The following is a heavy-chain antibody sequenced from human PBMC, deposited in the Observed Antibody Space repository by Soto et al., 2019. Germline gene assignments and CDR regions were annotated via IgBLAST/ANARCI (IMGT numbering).Heavy chain of an antibody. Sequence: SETPSLTCAVSGGSISSGGYSWSWIRQPPGKGLEWIGYIYHSGSTYYNPSLKSRVTISVDRSKNQFSLKLSSVTAADTAVYYCTTDDKGAAGNRYFDYWGQGTLVTVSS. J-gene: IGHJ4*02. CDR3: TTDDKGAAGNRYFDY. D-gene: IGHD6-13*01. CDR1: GGSISSGGYS. CDR2: IYHSGST. V-gene: IGHV4-30-2*01.